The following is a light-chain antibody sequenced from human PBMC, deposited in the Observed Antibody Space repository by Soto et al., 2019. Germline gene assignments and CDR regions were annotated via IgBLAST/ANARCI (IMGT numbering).Light chain of an antibody. J-gene: IGLJ2*01. CDR2: GNS. Sequence: QSVLTQPPSVSGAPGQRVTISCTGSSSNIGAGYDVHWYQQLPGTAPKLLIYGNSNRPSGVPDRFSGSKSGTSASLAITGLQAEDEADYYCQSYDSSLSGHLFGGGTKLTVL. V-gene: IGLV1-40*01. CDR1: SSNIGAGYD. CDR3: QSYDSSLSGHL.